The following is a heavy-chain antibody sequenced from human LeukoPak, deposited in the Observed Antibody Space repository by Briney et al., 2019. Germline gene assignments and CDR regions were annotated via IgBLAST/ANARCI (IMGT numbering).Heavy chain of an antibody. D-gene: IGHD3-9*01. J-gene: IGHJ4*02. CDR1: GFTFSSYA. CDR3: AKGRLVPDY. CDR2: ISGSDGRT. Sequence: QTGGSLRLSCAASGFTFSSYAMSWVRQAPGKGLEWVATISGSDGRTYYADSVRGRFTISRDNSKNTLYLQMNSLRAEDTAVYYCAKGRLVPDYWGQGTLVTVSS. V-gene: IGHV3-23*01.